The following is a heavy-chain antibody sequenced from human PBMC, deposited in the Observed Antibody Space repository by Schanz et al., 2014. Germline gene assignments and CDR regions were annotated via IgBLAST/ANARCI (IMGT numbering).Heavy chain of an antibody. J-gene: IGHJ3*02. CDR3: ARRDNYLSAFDI. CDR1: GGSISSGGYT. Sequence: QVQLQESGPGLVKPSQTLSLTCAVSGGSISSGGYTWSWIRRPPGKGLEWIASMYNIGIPYYNPPPKSRVSIPLDATKNKASLNRPVVTAADTAVFYCARRDNYLSAFDIWGQGTMVTVSS. D-gene: IGHD4-4*01. V-gene: IGHV4-30-4*07. CDR2: MYNIGIP.